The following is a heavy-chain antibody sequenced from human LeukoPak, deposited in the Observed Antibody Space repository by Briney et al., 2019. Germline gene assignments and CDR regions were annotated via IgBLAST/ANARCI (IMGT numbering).Heavy chain of an antibody. V-gene: IGHV4-34*01. D-gene: IGHD5-18*01. CDR1: GGSFSGYY. J-gene: IGHJ4*02. CDR2: INHSGST. Sequence: SETLSLTCAVYGGSFSGYYWSWIRQPPGKGLEWIGEINHSGSTNYNPSLKSRVTISVDTSKNQFSLKLSSVTAADTAVYYCARSVDTEKRRFDYWGQGTLVTVSS. CDR3: ARSVDTEKRRFDY.